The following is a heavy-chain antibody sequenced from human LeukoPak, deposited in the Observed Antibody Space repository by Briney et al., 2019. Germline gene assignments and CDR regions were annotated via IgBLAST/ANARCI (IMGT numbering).Heavy chain of an antibody. CDR2: ISGSGGSA. Sequence: GGSLRLSCAASEFTFSGYWMNWVRQAPGEGLEWVSAISGSGGSAYYADSVKGRFTISRDNSKNTLYLQMNSLRAEDTAVYYCASYYGDYGQGNYNYYMDVWGKGTTVTVSS. CDR1: EFTFSGYW. D-gene: IGHD4-17*01. J-gene: IGHJ6*03. CDR3: ASYYGDYGQGNYNYYMDV. V-gene: IGHV3-23*01.